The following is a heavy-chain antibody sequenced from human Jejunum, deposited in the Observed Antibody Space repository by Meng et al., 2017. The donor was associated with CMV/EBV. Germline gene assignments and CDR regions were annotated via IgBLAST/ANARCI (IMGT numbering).Heavy chain of an antibody. Sequence: FSLTSSPVGVGWIRQPTGKALEWLAVIYWDDDKRYSPSLKSRLTITKDAPKNQVVLTMTNMGPADTATYHCVHRKDYSGNWNGGSVDFWGQGALVTVSS. D-gene: IGHD1-1*01. V-gene: IGHV2-5*02. CDR1: FSLTSSPVG. CDR3: VHRKDYSGNWNGGSVDF. CDR2: IYWDDDK. J-gene: IGHJ4*02.